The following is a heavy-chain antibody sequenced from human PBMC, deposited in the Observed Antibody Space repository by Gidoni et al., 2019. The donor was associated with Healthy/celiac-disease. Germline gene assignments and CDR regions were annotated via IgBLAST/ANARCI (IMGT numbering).Heavy chain of an antibody. CDR1: GGSFSGYY. J-gene: IGHJ4*02. D-gene: IGHD3-22*01. Sequence: QVQLQQWGAGLLKPSETLSLTCAVYGGSFSGYYWSWIRQPPGKGLEWIGEINHSGSTNYNPSLKSRVTISVDTSKNQFSLKLSSVTAADTAVYYCARTPYDSSGYYRSRRQNNYFDYWGQGTLVTVSS. CDR2: INHSGST. V-gene: IGHV4-34*01. CDR3: ARTPYDSSGYYRSRRQNNYFDY.